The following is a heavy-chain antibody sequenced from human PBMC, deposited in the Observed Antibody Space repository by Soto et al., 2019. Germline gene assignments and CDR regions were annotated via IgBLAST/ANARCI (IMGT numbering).Heavy chain of an antibody. CDR1: GDSISTYY. V-gene: IGHV4-59*01. CDR3: ARRWNYYDSSGYPYDAFDI. J-gene: IGHJ3*02. Sequence: SETLSLTCTVSGDSISTYYGTWIRQSPGKGPEWIGYVHHSGTTNYNPSLASRVTISVDTSKNQFSLKLSSVTAADTAVYYCARRWNYYDSSGYPYDAFDIWGQGTMVTVSS. D-gene: IGHD3-22*01. CDR2: VHHSGTT.